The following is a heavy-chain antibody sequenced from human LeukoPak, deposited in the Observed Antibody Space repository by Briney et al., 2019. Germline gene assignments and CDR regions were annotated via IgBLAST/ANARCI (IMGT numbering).Heavy chain of an antibody. CDR2: IKAGGSEK. D-gene: IGHD1-26*01. V-gene: IGHV3-7*05. Sequence: GGSLRLSCAASGFSLSGHWMNWVRQPPGKGLEWVANIKAGGSEKYYVDSVKGRFTISRDDAKRTVDLQMDNLRTEDTAVYYCAYRNNFEYWGQGTLVTVSS. J-gene: IGHJ4*02. CDR1: GFSLSGHW. CDR3: AYRNNFEY.